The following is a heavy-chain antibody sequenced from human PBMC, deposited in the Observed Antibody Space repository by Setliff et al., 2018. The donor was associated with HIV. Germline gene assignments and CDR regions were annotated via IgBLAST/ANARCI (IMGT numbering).Heavy chain of an antibody. D-gene: IGHD2-21*02. J-gene: IGHJ4*02. CDR3: ARSYCGDVCYSGSLDY. V-gene: IGHV3-48*04. CDR2: ISSSSSAI. CDR1: GFTFSSYS. Sequence: GGSLRLSCAASGFTFSSYSMNWVRQAPGKGLEWVSYISSSSSAIYYADSVKGRFTMSRDNAKESLYLQMNSLRAEDTAVYYCARSYCGDVCYSGSLDYWGQGTLVTVSS.